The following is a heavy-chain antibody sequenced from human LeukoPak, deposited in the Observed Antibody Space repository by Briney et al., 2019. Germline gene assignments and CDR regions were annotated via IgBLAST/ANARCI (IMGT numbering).Heavy chain of an antibody. CDR1: RLNVSTNY. J-gene: IGHJ4*02. D-gene: IGHD5-24*01. V-gene: IGHV3-66*01. CDR2: IYSGGPT. CDR3: ARDWGRTHGYNWGPFDY. Sequence: PGGSLRLSCVPSRLNVSTNYMSWVRQAPGKGLEWVSIIYSGGPTYYADSVKGRFTISRDNSKNTLYLQMNRLRADDTAVYYCARDWGRTHGYNWGPFDYWGQGTLVTVSS.